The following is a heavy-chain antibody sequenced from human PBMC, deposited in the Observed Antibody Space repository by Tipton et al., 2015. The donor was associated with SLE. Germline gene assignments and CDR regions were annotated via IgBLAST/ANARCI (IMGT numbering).Heavy chain of an antibody. J-gene: IGHJ3*02. V-gene: IGHV4-4*08. CDR1: GVSISGAY. CDR2: IDPSGST. D-gene: IGHD2-2*03. Sequence: GLVKPSETLSLTCNVSGVSISGAYWSWIRQPPGKKLEWIGYIDPSGSTNHNPSLQSRVTISVDTSKNQFSLKLNSVTDADTAVYYCAREVDVVNDSDAFDMWGQGTMVTVSS. CDR3: AREVDVVNDSDAFDM.